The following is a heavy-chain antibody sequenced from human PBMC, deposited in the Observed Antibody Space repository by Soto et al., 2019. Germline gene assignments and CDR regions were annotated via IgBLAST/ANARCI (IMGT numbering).Heavy chain of an antibody. V-gene: IGHV4-39*01. CDR2: IYYSGST. CDR3: ADSGSYRGAGFDY. J-gene: IGHJ4*02. CDR1: GGSISSSSYY. D-gene: IGHD1-26*01. Sequence: SETLSLTCTVSGGSISSSSYYWGWIRQPPGKGLEWIGSIYYSGSTYYNPSLKSRVTISVDTSKNQFSLKLSSVTAADTAVYYCADSGSYRGAGFDYWGQGTLVTVSS.